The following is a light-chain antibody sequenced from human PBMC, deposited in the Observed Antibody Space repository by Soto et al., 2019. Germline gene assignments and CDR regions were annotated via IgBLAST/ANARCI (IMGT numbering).Light chain of an antibody. CDR1: QGISTY. V-gene: IGKV1-39*01. CDR3: QQSNSITWT. Sequence: DIQLTQSPSSLASSVGDRVTLTCLASQGISTYLNWYQQKPGKAPKVLSYAASSLQSGVPSRFSGSGSETDFTLTISSLKPEDFETYSCQQSNSITWTFGQGTKVDIK. CDR2: AAS. J-gene: IGKJ1*01.